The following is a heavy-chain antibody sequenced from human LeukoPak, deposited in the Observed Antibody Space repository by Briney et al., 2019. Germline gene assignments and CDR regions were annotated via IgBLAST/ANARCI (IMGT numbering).Heavy chain of an antibody. CDR2: IIPIFGTA. J-gene: IGHJ5*02. CDR3: ASGRQDIVVVPAATDNWFDP. CDR1: GGTFISYA. V-gene: IGHV1-69*13. D-gene: IGHD2-2*01. Sequence: SVKVSCKASGGTFISYAISWVRQAPGQGLEWMGGIIPIFGTANYAQKFQGRVTITADESTSTAYTELSSLRSEDTAVYYCASGRQDIVVVPAATDNWFDPWGQGTLVTVSS.